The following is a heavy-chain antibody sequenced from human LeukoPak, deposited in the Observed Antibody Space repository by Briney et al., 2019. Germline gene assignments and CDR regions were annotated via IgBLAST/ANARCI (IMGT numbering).Heavy chain of an antibody. V-gene: IGHV5-51*01. CDR3: ARHPAYYGGDCYFDI. CDR1: GYSFTSYW. J-gene: IGHJ3*02. CDR2: IYPGDSDT. D-gene: IGHD2-21*02. Sequence: GESLKISCTGSGYSFTSYWIGWVRQMPGKGLECMRIIYPGDSDTRYSPCFQGQVTISADKSISTAYLQWSSLKASDTAMYYCARHPAYYGGDCYFDIWGQGTMVTVSS.